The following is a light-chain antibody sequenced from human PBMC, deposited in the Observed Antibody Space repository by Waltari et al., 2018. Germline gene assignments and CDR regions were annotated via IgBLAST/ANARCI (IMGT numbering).Light chain of an antibody. J-gene: IGKJ1*01. V-gene: IGKV3-20*01. CDR1: QSVSRS. CDR2: TAS. CDR3: QHYVSLPAT. Sequence: EIVLTQSPGTLSLSPGERVTLSCRASQSVSRSLAWYQQKPGQAPRLLIYTASNRATGIPDMFSGSGSGTDFSLTISRLEPEDFAVYYCQHYVSLPATFGQGTRVEIK.